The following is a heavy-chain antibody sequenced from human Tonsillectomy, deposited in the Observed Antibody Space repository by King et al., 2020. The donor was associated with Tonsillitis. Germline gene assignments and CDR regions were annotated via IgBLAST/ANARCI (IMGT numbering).Heavy chain of an antibody. CDR1: GGSINSGDYY. J-gene: IGHJ3*02. V-gene: IGHV4-30-4*01. CDR3: ARDYDSVWGSYRNDDAFDI. D-gene: IGHD3-16*02. Sequence: QLQESGPGLVKPSQTLSLTCTVSGGSINSGDYYWSWIRQPPGKGLEWIGYIYYSGSTYYNPSLKSRVTISVDTSKNQFSLKLSSVTAADTAVYYCARDYDSVWGSYRNDDAFDIWGQGTMVTVSS. CDR2: IYYSGST.